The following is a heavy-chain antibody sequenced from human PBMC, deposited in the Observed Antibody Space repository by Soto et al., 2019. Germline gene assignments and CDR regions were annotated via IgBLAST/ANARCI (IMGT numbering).Heavy chain of an antibody. V-gene: IGHV4-39*01. CDR2: IYYSGST. D-gene: IGHD5-18*01. J-gene: IGHJ6*02. CDR1: GGSISSSSYY. CDR3: ARHDGAVTWNYYYYYGMDV. Sequence: ASETLSLTCTVSGGSISSSSYYWGWIRQPPGKGLEWIGSIYYSGSTYYNPSLKSRVTISVDTSKNQFSLKLSSVTAADTAVYYCARHDGAVTWNYYYYYGMDVWGQGTTVTVSS.